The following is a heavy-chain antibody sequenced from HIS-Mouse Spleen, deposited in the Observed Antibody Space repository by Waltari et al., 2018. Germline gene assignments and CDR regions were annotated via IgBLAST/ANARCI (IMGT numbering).Heavy chain of an antibody. V-gene: IGHV3-30*18. D-gene: IGHD6-19*01. CDR1: GFTFSSYG. CDR3: AKASSGWLDY. Sequence: QVQLVESGGGVVQPGRSLRLSCAASGFTFSSYGMHWVRQAPGKGLGWVAGISYYVSKKYYADSVKCRFTISRDNSKNTLYLQMNSLRAEDTAVYYCAKASSGWLDYWGQGTLVTVSS. J-gene: IGHJ4*02. CDR2: ISYYVSKK.